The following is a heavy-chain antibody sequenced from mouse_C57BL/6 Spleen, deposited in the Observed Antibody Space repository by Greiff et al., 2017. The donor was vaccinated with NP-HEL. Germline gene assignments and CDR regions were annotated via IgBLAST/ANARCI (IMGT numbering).Heavy chain of an antibody. Sequence: QESGPGLVKPSQSLSLTCSVTGYSITSGYYWNWIRQFPGNKLEWMGYISYDGSNNYNPSLKNRISITRDTSKNQFFLKLNSVTTEDTATYYCAREISSYWGQGTLVTVSA. CDR3: AREISSY. CDR1: GYSITSGYY. CDR2: ISYDGSN. V-gene: IGHV3-6*01. J-gene: IGHJ3*01.